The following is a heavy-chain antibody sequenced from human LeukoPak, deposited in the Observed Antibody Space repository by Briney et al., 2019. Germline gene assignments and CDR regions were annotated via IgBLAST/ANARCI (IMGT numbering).Heavy chain of an antibody. V-gene: IGHV3-9*03. D-gene: IGHD4-17*01. CDR3: AKLNTVTTFGAAVN. J-gene: IGHJ4*02. CDR2: ISWNSGSI. Sequence: GGSLRLSCAASGFTFDDYAMHWVRQAPGKGLEWVSGISWNSGSIGYADSVKGRFTISRDNAKNSLYLQMNSLRAEDMALYYCAKLNTVTTFGAAVNWGQGTLVTVSS. CDR1: GFTFDDYA.